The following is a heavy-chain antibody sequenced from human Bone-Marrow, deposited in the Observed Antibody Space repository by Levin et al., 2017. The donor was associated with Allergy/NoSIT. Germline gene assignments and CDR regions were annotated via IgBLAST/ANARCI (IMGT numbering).Heavy chain of an antibody. Sequence: GASVKVSCAASGLSFSNYDMNWVRQAPGKGLEWVSSISGGSSRIYYADSVKGRFTISRDNAKNSLYLQMNSLRVEDTAVYYCACWAMFYYDGSDFDYFYYGMDVWGQGTTVTVSS. D-gene: IGHD3-16*01. V-gene: IGHV3-21*06. J-gene: IGHJ6*02. CDR2: ISGGSSRI. CDR3: ACWAMFYYDGSDFDYFYYGMDV. CDR1: GLSFSNYD.